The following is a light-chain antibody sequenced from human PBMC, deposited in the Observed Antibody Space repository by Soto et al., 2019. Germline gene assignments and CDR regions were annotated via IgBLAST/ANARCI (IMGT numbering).Light chain of an antibody. CDR2: EVT. CDR1: SSNIGGYNS. Sequence: QSALTQPASVSGSPGQSITISCRGTSSNIGGYNSVSWYQEGPGIATKLIIFEVTHRPSGVSDRFSGSTSGNTASLTISGLQADDEAEYYCSSDTSTNICVFGGGTKVTVL. J-gene: IGLJ3*02. CDR3: SSDTSTNICV. V-gene: IGLV2-14*01.